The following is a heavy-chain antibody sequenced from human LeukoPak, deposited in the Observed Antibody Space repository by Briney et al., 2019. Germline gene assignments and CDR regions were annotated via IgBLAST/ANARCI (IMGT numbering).Heavy chain of an antibody. CDR2: INNRGGT. J-gene: IGHJ4*02. V-gene: IGHV4-59*08. D-gene: IGHD3-10*01. CDR1: GVSVSSFF. Sequence: PSETLSLTCTVSGVSVSSFFWSWIRQPPGKGLEFIGYINNRGGTKINPSLASRVTISLGTPQNQFHLRLQSVTAADTAVYYCAKSSGILIWFGEVSSQFFDYWGQGTLVTVSS. CDR3: AKSSGILIWFGEVSSQFFDY.